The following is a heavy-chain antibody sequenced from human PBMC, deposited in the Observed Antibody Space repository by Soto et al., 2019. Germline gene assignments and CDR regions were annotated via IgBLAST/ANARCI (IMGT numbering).Heavy chain of an antibody. CDR1: GYRFTSYT. CDR3: ARADCGSTSCPLGFDP. D-gene: IGHD2-2*01. CDR2: INVGSGNA. J-gene: IGHJ5*02. V-gene: IGHV1-3*01. Sequence: ASVKVSCKASGYRFTSYTMHWVRQAPGQRLEWMGWINVGSGNAKYSQRFQDRVTITRDTSASTAYMELSSLRPEDTAVYYCARADCGSTSCPLGFDPWGQGTLVTVSS.